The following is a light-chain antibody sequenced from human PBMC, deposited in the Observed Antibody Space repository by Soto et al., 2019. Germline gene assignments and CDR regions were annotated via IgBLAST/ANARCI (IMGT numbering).Light chain of an antibody. CDR2: LGS. Sequence: DIVMTQSPLSLPVTPGEPASISCRSSQSLLHTNGYNYLDWYLQKSGQSPQLLIYLGSNRASEVPDRFSGNGSGTDFTLKLSRVEAEDVGVYYCLQTLQTPLTFGGGTKVEIK. CDR3: LQTLQTPLT. CDR1: QSLLHTNGYNY. J-gene: IGKJ4*01. V-gene: IGKV2-28*01.